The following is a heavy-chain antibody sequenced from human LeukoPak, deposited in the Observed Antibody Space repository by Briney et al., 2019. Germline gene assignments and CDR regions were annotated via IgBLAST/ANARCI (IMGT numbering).Heavy chain of an antibody. CDR1: GFTFSSYG. CDR2: ISYDGSNK. J-gene: IGHJ3*02. CDR3: ARHPTKYSSPFDAFDI. D-gene: IGHD6-6*01. Sequence: PGGSLRLSCAASGFTFSSYGMHWVRQAPGKGLEWVAVISYDGSNKYYADSVKGRFTISRDNSKNTLYLQMNSLRAEDTAVYYCARHPTKYSSPFDAFDIWGQGTMVTVSS. V-gene: IGHV3-30*03.